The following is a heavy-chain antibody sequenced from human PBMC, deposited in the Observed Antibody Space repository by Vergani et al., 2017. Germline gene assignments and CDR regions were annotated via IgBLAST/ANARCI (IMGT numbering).Heavy chain of an antibody. V-gene: IGHV1-46*03. CDR1: GYTFRNYY. D-gene: IGHD3-9*01. CDR2: INPSGGHT. Sequence: QVQVVQSGAEVKKSGASVKVSCKPSGYTFRNYYMPWVRQARGQGLEWMGIINPSGGHTNYAQKFQGRVTMTRDTSTSTVYMELSSLRSEDTAIYYCARWDYGILTGYRYWVQGTLVTVSA. CDR3: ARWDYGILTGYRY. J-gene: IGHJ4*02.